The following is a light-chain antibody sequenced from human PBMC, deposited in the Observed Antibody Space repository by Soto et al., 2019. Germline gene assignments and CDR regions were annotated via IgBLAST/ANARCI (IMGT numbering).Light chain of an antibody. J-gene: IGKJ4*01. CDR2: GAS. V-gene: IGKV3-20*01. CDR3: QQFGSSPLT. CDR1: QSVRSSY. Sequence: EILLTPSPGTLSLSPGERATLSCRASQSVRSSYLAWYQQKPGQAPRLLIYGASSSATGIPDRFSGSGSGTDFTLTINRLEPEDFAVNYCQQFGSSPLTFGGRTKVDIK.